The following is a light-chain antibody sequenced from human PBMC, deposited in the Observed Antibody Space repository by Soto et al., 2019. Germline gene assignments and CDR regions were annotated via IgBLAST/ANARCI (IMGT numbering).Light chain of an antibody. Sequence: QSVLTQPPSASGSPGQSVAISCTGTSSDVGHYNFVSWYQQLPGKAPRLMIYEVTKRPSGVPDRFSGSKSGNTASLTVSGLQAEDEADYYCISYAGSSIWVFGGGTQLTVL. V-gene: IGLV2-8*01. J-gene: IGLJ3*02. CDR1: SSDVGHYNF. CDR3: ISYAGSSIWV. CDR2: EVT.